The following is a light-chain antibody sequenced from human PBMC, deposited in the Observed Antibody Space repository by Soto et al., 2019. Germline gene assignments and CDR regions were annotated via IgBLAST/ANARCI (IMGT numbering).Light chain of an antibody. Sequence: LTQPASVSGSPGQSITISCFETSDDVWSHNLVSWYQQHPGKAPRLMIYEGTRRPSGVSNRFSGSKSGSTASLTISGLQAEDEGDYYCCSYAGSRTWVFGGGTKLTVL. V-gene: IGLV2-23*01. J-gene: IGLJ3*02. CDR3: CSYAGSRTWV. CDR2: EGT. CDR1: SDDVWSHNL.